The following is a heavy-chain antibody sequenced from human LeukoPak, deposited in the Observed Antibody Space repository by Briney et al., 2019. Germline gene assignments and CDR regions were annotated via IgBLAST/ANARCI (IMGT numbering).Heavy chain of an antibody. CDR1: GFSLSTSGVG. CDR3: AHENSNARIAVADGAAFDI. CDR2: IYWDDDK. V-gene: IGHV2-5*02. J-gene: IGHJ3*02. Sequence: ESGPTLVKPTQTLTLTCTFSGFSLSTSGVGVGWIRQPPGKALEWLALIYWDDDKRYSPSLKSRLTITKDTSKNQVVLTMTNMDPVDTATYYCAHENSNARIAVADGAAFDIWGQGTMVTVSS. D-gene: IGHD6-19*01.